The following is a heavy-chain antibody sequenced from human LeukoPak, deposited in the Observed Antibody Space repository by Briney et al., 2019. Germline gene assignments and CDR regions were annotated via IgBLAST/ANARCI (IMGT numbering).Heavy chain of an antibody. J-gene: IGHJ6*04. CDR3: ARALRGVSAANLLDYYYGMDV. Sequence: PGGSLRLSCAASGFTFSSYGMHWVRQAPGKGLEWVAVIWYDGSNKYYADSVKGRFTISRDNSKNTLYLQMNSLRAEDTAVYYCARALRGVSAANLLDYYYGMDVWGKGTTVTVSS. D-gene: IGHD2-2*01. CDR1: GFTFSSYG. CDR2: IWYDGSNK. V-gene: IGHV3-33*01.